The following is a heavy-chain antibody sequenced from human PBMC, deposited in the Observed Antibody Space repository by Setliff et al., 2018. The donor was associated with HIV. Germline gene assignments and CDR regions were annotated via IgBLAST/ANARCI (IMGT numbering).Heavy chain of an antibody. CDR1: GGSISSGDYY. Sequence: SETLSLTCTVSGGSISSGDYYWSWIRQPPGKGLEWIGYIYYTGTTYYNPSLQSRVSISLHTSKNQFSLKLSSVTAADTAVYYCARDTIAVAATDYFDYWGQGTLVTVPQ. D-gene: IGHD6-19*01. V-gene: IGHV4-31*03. CDR2: IYYTGTT. J-gene: IGHJ4*02. CDR3: ARDTIAVAATDYFDY.